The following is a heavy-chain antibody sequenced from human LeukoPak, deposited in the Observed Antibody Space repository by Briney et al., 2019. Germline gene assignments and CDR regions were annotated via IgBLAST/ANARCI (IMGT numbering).Heavy chain of an antibody. CDR3: ARAEGKVLLWFGELPGWFDP. D-gene: IGHD3-10*01. J-gene: IGHJ5*02. V-gene: IGHV4-59*01. CDR2: ISDSGSS. Sequence: SETLSLTCTVSGGSISGYYWSWIRQPPGKGLEWIGYISDSGSSNYNPSLKSRVTISVDTSKNQLSLKLTSVNAADTAVYYCARAEGKVLLWFGELPGWFDPWGQGTLVTVSS. CDR1: GGSISGYY.